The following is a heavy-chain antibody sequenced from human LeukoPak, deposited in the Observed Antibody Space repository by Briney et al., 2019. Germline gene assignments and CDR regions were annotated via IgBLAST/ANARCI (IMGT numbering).Heavy chain of an antibody. CDR1: GGTFSNYA. V-gene: IGHV1-69*13. D-gene: IGHD3-22*01. CDR3: ARDPEYYYDSSGYYSFNWFDP. CDR2: IIPIFGTA. J-gene: IGHJ5*02. Sequence: SVKVSCKASGGTFSNYAISWVRQTPGQGLEWMGGIIPIFGTANYAQKFQGRVTITADESTSTAYMELSSLRSEDTAVYYCARDPEYYYDSSGYYSFNWFDPWGQGTLVTVSS.